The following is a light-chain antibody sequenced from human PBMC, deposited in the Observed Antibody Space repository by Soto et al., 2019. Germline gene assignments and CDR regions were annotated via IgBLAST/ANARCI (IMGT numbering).Light chain of an antibody. V-gene: IGKV3-15*01. CDR3: QQYHNWPPYT. Sequence: EIVMTQSPATLSVSPGERATLSCRASQSVSSNLAWYQQKPGQAPSLLIYGASTRATGIPARFSGSGSRTEFALTISSLQSEDFAIYYCQQYHNWPPYTFGQGTKLEIK. J-gene: IGKJ2*01. CDR1: QSVSSN. CDR2: GAS.